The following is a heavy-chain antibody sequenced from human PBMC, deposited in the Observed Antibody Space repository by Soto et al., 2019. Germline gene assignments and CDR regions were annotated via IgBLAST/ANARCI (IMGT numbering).Heavy chain of an antibody. CDR3: ARDYGDYEGWFDP. CDR2: IYYSGST. Sequence: PSETLSLTCTVSGGSISSGGYYWSWIRQHPGKGLEWIGYIYYSGSTYYNPSLKSRVTISVDTSKDQFSLKLSSVTAADTAVYYCARDYGDYEGWFDPWGQGTLVTVS. V-gene: IGHV4-31*03. J-gene: IGHJ5*02. CDR1: GGSISSGGYY. D-gene: IGHD4-17*01.